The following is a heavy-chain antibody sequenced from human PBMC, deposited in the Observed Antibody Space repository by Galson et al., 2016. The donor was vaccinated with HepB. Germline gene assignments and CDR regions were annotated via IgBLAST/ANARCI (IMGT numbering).Heavy chain of an antibody. CDR2: ISSNNGDA. J-gene: IGHJ4*02. V-gene: IGHV1-18*01. Sequence: SVKVSCKASSYTFSNFGISWVRHAPGQGLEWMGWISSNNGDANYARNFQGKVTMTTDTSTATAYLEVTNLTADDTAVYYCARGRIAVAGSEAYWGQGTLVTFSP. CDR3: ARGRIAVAGSEAY. D-gene: IGHD6-19*01. CDR1: SYTFSNFG.